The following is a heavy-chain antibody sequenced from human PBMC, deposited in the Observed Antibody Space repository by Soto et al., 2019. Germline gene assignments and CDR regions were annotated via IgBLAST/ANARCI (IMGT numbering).Heavy chain of an antibody. CDR1: GGTFSSYT. Sequence: QVQLVQSGAEVKKPGSSVKVSCKASGGTFSSYTISWVRQAPGQGLEWMGRIIPILGIANYAQKFQGRVTITAEKSTSTAYMELSSLRSEDTAVYYCARDLQVAGTTAYGPYWGQGTLVTVSS. CDR2: IIPILGIA. V-gene: IGHV1-69*08. D-gene: IGHD6-19*01. J-gene: IGHJ4*02. CDR3: ARDLQVAGTTAYGPY.